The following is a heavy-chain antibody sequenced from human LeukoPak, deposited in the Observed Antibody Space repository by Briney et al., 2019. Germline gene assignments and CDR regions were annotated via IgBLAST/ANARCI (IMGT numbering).Heavy chain of an antibody. Sequence: GGSLRLSCAASGFPVISNCMTWVRQAPGKGLEWVSVIYSGGSTYYADSVKGRFTISRDNSKNTLYLQMNSLRAEDTAVYYCARGMDYYDSFDYWGQGTLVTVSS. J-gene: IGHJ4*02. CDR2: IYSGGST. CDR3: ARGMDYYDSFDY. V-gene: IGHV3-53*01. D-gene: IGHD3-22*01. CDR1: GFPVISNC.